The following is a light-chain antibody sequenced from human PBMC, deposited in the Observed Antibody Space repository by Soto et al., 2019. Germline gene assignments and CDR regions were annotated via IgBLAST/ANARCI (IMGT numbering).Light chain of an antibody. CDR2: DAT. Sequence: QSALTQPRSVSGSPGQSVTISCTGTSSGIGSYNRVSWFQQPPGEAPKLIIYDATKRPSGVPDRFSGAKSGNTASLSISGLPAKDEGDYYWCSQADTSTVVFGGGTKVTVL. CDR1: SSGIGSYNR. V-gene: IGLV2-11*01. CDR3: CSQADTSTVV. J-gene: IGLJ2*01.